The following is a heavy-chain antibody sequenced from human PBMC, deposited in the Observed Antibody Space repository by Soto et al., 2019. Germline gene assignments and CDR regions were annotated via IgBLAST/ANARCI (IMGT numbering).Heavy chain of an antibody. CDR1: GFTFGSYW. CDR3: ARDATYAMDV. V-gene: IGHV3-74*01. J-gene: IGHJ6*02. Sequence: GGSLRLSCAASGFTFGSYWMHWVRQPPGKGLVWVSRINSDGSSTTYADSVKGRFTISRDVAKNTLYLQMNSLRAEDTAVYYCARDATYAMDVWGHGTTVTGSS. CDR2: INSDGSST.